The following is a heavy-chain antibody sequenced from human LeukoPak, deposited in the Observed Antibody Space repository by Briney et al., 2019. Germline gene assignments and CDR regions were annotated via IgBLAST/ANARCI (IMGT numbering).Heavy chain of an antibody. J-gene: IGHJ4*02. CDR1: EFAFSVYE. V-gene: IGHV3-48*03. Sequence: GGSLRLSCAASEFAFSVYEMYWVRQAPGKGLEGVSYISSSGDTRYYADSVKGRFTISRDNAKNSLYLQMSSLRAEDTAVYYCATLTVASTFDYWGQGALVTVSS. D-gene: IGHD6-19*01. CDR2: ISSSGDTR. CDR3: ATLTVASTFDY.